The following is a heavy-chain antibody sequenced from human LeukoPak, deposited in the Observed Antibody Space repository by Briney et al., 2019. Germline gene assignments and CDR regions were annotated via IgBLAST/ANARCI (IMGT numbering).Heavy chain of an antibody. D-gene: IGHD2-8*01. J-gene: IGHJ3*02. Sequence: ASVKVSCKASGYTFTGYYMHWVRQAPGQGLEWMGWINPNSGGTNYAQKFQGRVTMTRDTSISTAHMELSRLRSDDTAVYYCAGGRVYCTNGVCYIGAFDIWGQGTMVTVSS. CDR3: AGGRVYCTNGVCYIGAFDI. V-gene: IGHV1-2*02. CDR1: GYTFTGYY. CDR2: INPNSGGT.